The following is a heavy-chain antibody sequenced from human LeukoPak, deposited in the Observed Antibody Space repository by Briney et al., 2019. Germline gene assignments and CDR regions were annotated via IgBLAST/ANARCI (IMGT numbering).Heavy chain of an antibody. CDR3: ARDLYSSGWYYFYY. CDR2: ISAYNGNT. V-gene: IGHV1-18*01. D-gene: IGHD6-19*01. CDR1: GYTFTSYG. Sequence: ASVKVSCKASGYTFTSYGISWVRQAPGQGLEWMGWISAYNGNTNYPQKLQGRVTMTTDTSTSTAYMELRSLRSDDTAVYYCARDLYSSGWYYFYYWGQGTLVTVSS. J-gene: IGHJ4*02.